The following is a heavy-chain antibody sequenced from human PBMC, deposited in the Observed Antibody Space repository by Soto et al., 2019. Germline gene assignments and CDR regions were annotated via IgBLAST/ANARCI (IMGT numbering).Heavy chain of an antibody. CDR2: INPSNGTT. CDR3: ARDRSSGWYYFDT. J-gene: IGHJ4*02. CDR1: GYILTNYY. Sequence: QVQLEQSGAEVKKPGASVKVSCKAFGYILTNYYMHWVRQAPGQGLEWMGIINPSNGTTTYAQKSLGRVTVTRDTSTSTVYMELTSLRSEDTAVYYCARDRSSGWYYFDTWGQGTLVTVSS. V-gene: IGHV1-46*01. D-gene: IGHD6-19*01.